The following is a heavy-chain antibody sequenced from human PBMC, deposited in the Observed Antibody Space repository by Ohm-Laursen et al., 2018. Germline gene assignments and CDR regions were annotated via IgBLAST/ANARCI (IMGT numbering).Heavy chain of an antibody. V-gene: IGHV3-53*01. Sequence: GSLRLSCAASGFTVSNNYMSWVRQAPGKGLEWVSVIYSGGGTNYADSVKGRFTISRDNSKNTLYLQMNSLRAEDTAVYYCARSIKDYGDYGWGLGTLVTVSS. CDR1: GFTVSNNY. CDR3: ARSIKDYGDYG. CDR2: IYSGGGT. D-gene: IGHD4-17*01. J-gene: IGHJ4*02.